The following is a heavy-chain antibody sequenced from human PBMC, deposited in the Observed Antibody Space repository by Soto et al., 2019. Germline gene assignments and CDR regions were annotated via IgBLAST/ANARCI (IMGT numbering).Heavy chain of an antibody. CDR2: ISSTTNYI. J-gene: IGHJ4*02. CDR3: AREYEDLTSNFDY. Sequence: PGGSLRLSCAACGFTFTRYSMNWVRQAPGKGLEWVSSISSTTNYIYYGDYMKGRFTISRDNAKNSLYLEMNSLRAEDTAVYYCAREYEDLTSNFDYWGQGTLVTVSS. V-gene: IGHV3-21*06. CDR1: GFTFTRYS. D-gene: IGHD3-3*01.